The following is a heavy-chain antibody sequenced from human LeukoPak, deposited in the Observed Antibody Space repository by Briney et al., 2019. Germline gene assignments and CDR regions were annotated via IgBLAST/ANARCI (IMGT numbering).Heavy chain of an antibody. CDR3: ARSRTGLRWQPAAEAFDY. Sequence: GASVKVSCKASGGTFSSYAISWVRQAPGQGLKWMGGIIPIFGTANYAQKFQGRVTITADESTSTAYMELSSLRSEDTAVYYCARSRTGLRWQPAAEAFDYWGQGTLVTVSS. J-gene: IGHJ4*02. V-gene: IGHV1-69*13. CDR2: IIPIFGTA. D-gene: IGHD4-23*01. CDR1: GGTFSSYA.